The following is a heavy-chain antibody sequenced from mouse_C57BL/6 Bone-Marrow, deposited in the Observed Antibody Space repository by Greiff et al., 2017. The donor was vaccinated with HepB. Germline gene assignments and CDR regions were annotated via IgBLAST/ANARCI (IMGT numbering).Heavy chain of an antibody. V-gene: IGHV2-2*01. Sequence: VQVVESGPGLVQPSQSLSITCTVSGFSLTSYGVHWVRQSPGKGLEWLGVIWSGGSTDYNAAFISRLSISKDNSKSQVFFKMNSLQADDTAIYYCARFITTVVGYYFDYWGQGTTLTVSS. CDR2: IWSGGST. CDR1: GFSLTSYG. J-gene: IGHJ2*01. D-gene: IGHD1-1*01. CDR3: ARFITTVVGYYFDY.